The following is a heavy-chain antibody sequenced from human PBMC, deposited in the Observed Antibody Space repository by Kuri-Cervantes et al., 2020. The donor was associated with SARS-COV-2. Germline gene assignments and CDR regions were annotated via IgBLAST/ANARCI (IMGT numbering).Heavy chain of an antibody. CDR2: TSSGSTYI. CDR3: ARAGGSGGTSNYYYYMDV. Sequence: GESLKISCAASGFTSSSHSMNWVRQAPGKGLEWVSCTSSGSTYIYYVDSVKGRFTISRDNAKNSLYLQMNSLRAEDTAVYYCARAGGSGGTSNYYYYMDVWGKGTTVTVSS. D-gene: IGHD2-15*01. J-gene: IGHJ6*03. V-gene: IGHV3-21*01. CDR1: GFTSSSHS.